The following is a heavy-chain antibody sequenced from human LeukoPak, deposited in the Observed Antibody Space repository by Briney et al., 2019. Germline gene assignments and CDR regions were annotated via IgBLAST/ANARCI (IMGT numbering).Heavy chain of an antibody. V-gene: IGHV3-23*01. CDR3: AKDPAYYYDSSGLFDY. CDR1: GLTLNNYA. J-gene: IGHJ4*02. Sequence: QPGGSLRLSCIASGLTLNNYAMSWVRQVPGKGLEWVSAISGSGDNTYYADSVKGRFTISRDNSKNTLYLQMDSLRAEDTAVYYCAKDPAYYYDSSGLFDYWGQGTLVTVSS. CDR2: ISGSGDNT. D-gene: IGHD3-22*01.